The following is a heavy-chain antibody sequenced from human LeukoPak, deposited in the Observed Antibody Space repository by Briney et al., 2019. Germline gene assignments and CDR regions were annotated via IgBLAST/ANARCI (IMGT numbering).Heavy chain of an antibody. CDR3: AKDMGFYFDL. V-gene: IGHV3-43*02. CDR1: GFTFDDYA. Sequence: GGSLRLSCAASGFTFDDYAMHWVRQAPGKGLEWVSPISGDGGSTYYADSVKGRFTISRDNSKNSLYLQMNSLRTGDTALYYCAKDMGFYFDLWGRGTLVTVSS. J-gene: IGHJ2*01. D-gene: IGHD1-26*01. CDR2: ISGDGGST.